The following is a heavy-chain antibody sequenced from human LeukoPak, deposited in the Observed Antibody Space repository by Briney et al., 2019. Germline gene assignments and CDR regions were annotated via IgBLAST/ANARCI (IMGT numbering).Heavy chain of an antibody. CDR3: ANGEGHSVAAMLPFDY. Sequence: PGGSLRLSCAASGFTFSSYGMHWVRQAPGKGLEWVAVISYDGSNKYYADSVKGRFTISRDNSKNTLYLQMNSLRAEDTAVYYCANGEGHSVAAMLPFDYWGQGTLVTVSS. CDR1: GFTFSSYG. V-gene: IGHV3-30*18. D-gene: IGHD2-2*01. J-gene: IGHJ4*02. CDR2: ISYDGSNK.